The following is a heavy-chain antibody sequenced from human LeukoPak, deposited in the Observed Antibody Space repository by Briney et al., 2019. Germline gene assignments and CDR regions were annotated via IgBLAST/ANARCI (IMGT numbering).Heavy chain of an antibody. J-gene: IGHJ4*02. V-gene: IGHV4-59*08. Sequence: PSETLSLTCTVYGGSISNYYWSWIRQTPGKGLEWIGYVYYLGNTDYNPSLLSRVTISVDTSKNQFSLKLSSVTAADTAMYYCARGSGLNWGQGTLVTVSS. CDR3: ARGSGLN. CDR1: GGSISNYY. CDR2: VYYLGNT.